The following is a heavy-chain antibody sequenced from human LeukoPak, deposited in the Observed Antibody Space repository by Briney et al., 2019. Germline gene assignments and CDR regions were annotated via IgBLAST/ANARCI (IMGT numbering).Heavy chain of an antibody. CDR1: GGSISSDNYY. CDR2: IFYSGST. J-gene: IGHJ3*02. Sequence: SETLSLTCTVSGGSISSDNYYWGWIRQPPGKGLEWIGTIFYSGSTYYNPSLKSRVTMSVDTSKNQFSLKLISVTAADTAVHYCARQSRYSSSWGAFDIWGQGTMVTVSS. V-gene: IGHV4-39*01. CDR3: ARQSRYSSSWGAFDI. D-gene: IGHD6-6*01.